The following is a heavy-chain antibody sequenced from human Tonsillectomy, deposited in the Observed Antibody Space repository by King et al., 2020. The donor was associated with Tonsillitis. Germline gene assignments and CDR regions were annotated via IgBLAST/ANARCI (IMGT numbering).Heavy chain of an antibody. D-gene: IGHD6-13*01. CDR3: ARISAAGWVYYGMDV. Sequence: TLKESGPVLVKPTETLTLTCTVSGFSLSSARMGVSWIRQPPGKALEWLAFIFSNDEKSYSRSLKSRLTISKDTSKSQVVLTMTNVDPVDTATYYSARISAAGWVYYGMDVWGQGTTVTVSS. CDR2: IFSNDEK. CDR1: GFSLSSARMG. J-gene: IGHJ6*02. V-gene: IGHV2-26*01.